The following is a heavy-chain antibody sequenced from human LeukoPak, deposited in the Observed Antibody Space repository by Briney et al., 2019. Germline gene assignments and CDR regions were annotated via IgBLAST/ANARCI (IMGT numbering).Heavy chain of an antibody. D-gene: IGHD2-2*01. J-gene: IGHJ5*02. CDR3: ARGGYCSSTSCYGGNWFDP. CDR1: GGSISSGGYY. V-gene: IGHV4-30-2*01. CDR2: IYHSGST. Sequence: SETLSLTCTVSGGSISSGGYYWSWIRQPPGKGLEWIGYIYHSGSTYYNPSLKSRVTISVDRSKNQFSLKLSSVTAADTAVYYCARGGYCSSTSCYGGNWFDPWGQGTLVTVSS.